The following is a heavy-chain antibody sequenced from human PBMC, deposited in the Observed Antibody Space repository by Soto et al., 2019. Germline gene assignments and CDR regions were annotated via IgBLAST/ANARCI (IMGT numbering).Heavy chain of an antibody. D-gene: IGHD6-6*01. J-gene: IGHJ6*03. CDR2: MNLNSGNT. Sequence: ASVKVSCKASGYTFTSYDINWVRQATGQGLELLGWMNLNSGNTGYAQKFQGRVTMTRNTSISTAYMELSSLRSEDTAVFYCARAVRIAARHYYYYYMDVWGKGTTVTVSS. CDR3: ARAVRIAARHYYYYYMDV. CDR1: GYTFTSYD. V-gene: IGHV1-8*01.